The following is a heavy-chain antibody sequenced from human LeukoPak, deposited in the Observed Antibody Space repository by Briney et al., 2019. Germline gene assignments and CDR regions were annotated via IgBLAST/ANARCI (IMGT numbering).Heavy chain of an antibody. Sequence: ASVKVSCKASGYTFTSYGITWVRQVPGQGLEWMGWITTYNGDTNYAQNLQGRVTMTTDTSTSTAYMDLRSLRSDDTAVYYCARVTLKSTTTRFTLAGDYFDYWGQGTLVTVSS. CDR3: ARVTLKSTTTRFTLAGDYFDY. V-gene: IGHV1-18*01. J-gene: IGHJ4*02. D-gene: IGHD1-26*01. CDR2: ITTYNGDT. CDR1: GYTFTSYG.